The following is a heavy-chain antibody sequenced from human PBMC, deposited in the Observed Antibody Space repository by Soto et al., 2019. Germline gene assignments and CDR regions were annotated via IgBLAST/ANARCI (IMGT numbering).Heavy chain of an antibody. D-gene: IGHD4-17*01. V-gene: IGHV3-33*01. J-gene: IGHJ6*02. CDR1: GFTFSSYG. CDR2: IWYDGSNK. Sequence: GGSLRLSCAASGFTFSSYGMHWVRQAPGKGLEWVAVIWYDGSNKYYADSVKGRFTISRDNSKNTLYLQMNSLRAEDTAVYYCARKPAVNDEEYYYYGMDVWGQGTTVTVSS. CDR3: ARKPAVNDEEYYYYGMDV.